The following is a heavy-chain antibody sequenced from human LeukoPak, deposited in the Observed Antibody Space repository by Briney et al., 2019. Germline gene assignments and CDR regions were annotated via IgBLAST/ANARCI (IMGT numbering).Heavy chain of an antibody. CDR1: GYNFTTYW. D-gene: IGHD5-18*01. J-gene: IGHJ4*02. CDR3: ARHRDRYSYDSYYFDY. V-gene: IGHV5-51*01. Sequence: GESLKISCKGSGYNFTTYWIAWVRQLPGKGLEWMGIIYPGDSDTRYIPSFQGQVTISADKSITTAYLQWSSLKASDTAMYYCARHRDRYSYDSYYFDYLGQGTLVTVSS. CDR2: IYPGDSDT.